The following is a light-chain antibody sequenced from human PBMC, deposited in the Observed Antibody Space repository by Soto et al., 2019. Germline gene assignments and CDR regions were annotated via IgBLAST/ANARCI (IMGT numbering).Light chain of an antibody. V-gene: IGKV3-15*01. CDR1: QSLGTN. CDR2: GAS. J-gene: IGKJ1*01. CDR3: QQYNMWPRT. Sequence: EIVMRQSPATLSVSPGERATLSCRASQSLGTNLAWFQQKPGQAPRLLIHGASTRATGTPARFSGSGSGTEFTLTISSLQSEDFAVYYCQQYNMWPRTFGQGTKVDIK.